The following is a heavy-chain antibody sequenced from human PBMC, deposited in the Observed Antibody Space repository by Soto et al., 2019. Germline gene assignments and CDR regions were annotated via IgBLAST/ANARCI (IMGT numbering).Heavy chain of an antibody. V-gene: IGHV4-59*13. Sequence: SETLSLTCTVSGDSITSYYWSWIRQPPGKGLEWVGYISYTGSTTYNPSLESRATISLDTSKNQVSLSLNSVTVADTAVYDGASVGELPVWLDPWGRGTLVTVSS. J-gene: IGHJ5*02. CDR1: GDSITSYY. CDR3: ASVGELPVWLDP. D-gene: IGHD3-10*01. CDR2: ISYTGST.